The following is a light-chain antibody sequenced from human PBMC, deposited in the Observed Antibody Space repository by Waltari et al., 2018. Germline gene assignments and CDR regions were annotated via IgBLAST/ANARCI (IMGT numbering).Light chain of an antibody. J-gene: IGLJ2*01. Sequence: SYELTQPPSVSVSPGPTARITCSGDTLTTQFTYQYQQKPGQAPTLLIYNDTERRPGIPERFSGSSSGTTVTLTISGVQAEDESDYYCHSADYSGAFRVFGGGTKLIVV. CDR2: NDT. CDR1: TLTTQF. V-gene: IGLV3-25*03. CDR3: HSADYSGAFRV.